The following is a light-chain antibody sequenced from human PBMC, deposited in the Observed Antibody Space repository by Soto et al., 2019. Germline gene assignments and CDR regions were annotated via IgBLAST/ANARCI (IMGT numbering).Light chain of an antibody. CDR1: QSVSKW. J-gene: IGKJ4*01. CDR3: QHRANWPLT. Sequence: DIVLTQSPATLSLSPGERATLSCRASQSVSKWLVWYQQKPGQAPRLLIYDASTRASDIPARFSGSGSGTDFTLTISSLEPDDFAVYYCQHRANWPLTFGGRTKVEIK. CDR2: DAS. V-gene: IGKV3-11*01.